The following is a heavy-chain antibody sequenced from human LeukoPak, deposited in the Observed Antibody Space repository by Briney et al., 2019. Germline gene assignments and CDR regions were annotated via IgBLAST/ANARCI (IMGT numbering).Heavy chain of an antibody. CDR2: VDPEDGET. J-gene: IGHJ4*02. D-gene: IGHD2-2*01. CDR3: ATDLHIVVVPAAIGY. CDR1: GYTFTDYY. V-gene: IGHV1-69-2*01. Sequence: ASVKVSGKVSGYTFTDYYMHWVQQAPGKGLEWMGLVDPEDGETIYAEKFQGRVTITADTSTDTAYMELSSLRSEDTAVYYCATDLHIVVVPAAIGYWGQGTLVTVSS.